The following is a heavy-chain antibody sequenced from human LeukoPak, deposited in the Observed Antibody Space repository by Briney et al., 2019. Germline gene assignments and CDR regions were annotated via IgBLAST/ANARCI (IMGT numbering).Heavy chain of an antibody. V-gene: IGHV4-30-2*01. CDR2: IYHSGST. D-gene: IGHD3-10*01. Sequence: SETLSLTCAVSGGSISSGGYSWSWIRQPPGKGLEWIGYIYHSGSTYYNPSLKSRVTISVDRSKNQFSLKLSSVTAADTAVYYCARRTPMVRGVITRLYYFDYWGQGTLVTVSS. CDR3: ARRTPMVRGVITRLYYFDY. J-gene: IGHJ4*02. CDR1: GGSISSGGYS.